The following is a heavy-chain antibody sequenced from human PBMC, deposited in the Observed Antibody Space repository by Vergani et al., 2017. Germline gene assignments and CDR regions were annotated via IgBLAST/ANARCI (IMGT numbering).Heavy chain of an antibody. D-gene: IGHD6-25*01. J-gene: IGHJ6*02. CDR3: ARAPKRSGGYWSEGYYYYYYGMDV. CDR2: ISAYNGNT. V-gene: IGHV1-18*01. Sequence: QVQLVQSGAEVKKPGASVKVSCKASGYTFTSYGISWVRQAPGQGLEWMGWISAYNGNTNYAQKLQGRVTMTTDTSTSTAYMELRSLRSDDTAVYYCARAPKRSGGYWSEGYYYYYYGMDVWGQGTTVTVSS. CDR1: GYTFTSYG.